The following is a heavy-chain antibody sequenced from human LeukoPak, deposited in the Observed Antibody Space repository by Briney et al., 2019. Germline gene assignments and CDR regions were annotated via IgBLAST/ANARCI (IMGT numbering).Heavy chain of an antibody. V-gene: IGHV3-7*01. Sequence: GGSLRLSCAASGFTFSSYWMSWVRQAPGKGLEWVANIKQDGSEKYYVDSVKGRFTISRDNAKNSLYLQMNSLRAEDAAVYYCARDVVVVPAAMWDYYYYGMDVWGQGTTLTVSS. CDR1: GFTFSSYW. CDR2: IKQDGSEK. CDR3: ARDVVVVPAAMWDYYYYGMDV. J-gene: IGHJ6*02. D-gene: IGHD2-2*01.